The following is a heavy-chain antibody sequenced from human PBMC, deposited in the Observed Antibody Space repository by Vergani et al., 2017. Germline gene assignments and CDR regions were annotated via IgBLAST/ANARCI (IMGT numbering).Heavy chain of an antibody. CDR1: GFTFSSYS. CDR3: ARVYYDSSGYPPAASYYFDY. Sequence: EVQLVESGGGLVKPGGSLRLSCAASGFTFSSYSMNWVRQAPGKGLEWVSSISSSSSYIYYADSVKGRFTISRDNAKNSLYLQMNSLRAEDTAVYYCARVYYDSSGYPPAASYYFDYWGQGTLVTVSS. V-gene: IGHV3-21*04. J-gene: IGHJ4*02. CDR2: ISSSSSYI. D-gene: IGHD3-22*01.